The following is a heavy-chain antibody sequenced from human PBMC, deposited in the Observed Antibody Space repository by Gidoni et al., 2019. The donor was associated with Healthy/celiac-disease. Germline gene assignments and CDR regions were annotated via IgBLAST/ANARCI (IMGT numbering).Heavy chain of an antibody. V-gene: IGHV1-3*01. J-gene: IGHJ3*02. D-gene: IGHD5-18*01. CDR1: GYTFTSYA. Sequence: QVQLVQSGAEVKKPGASVKVSCKASGYTFTSYAMHWVRQAPGQRLEWMGWINAGNGNTKYSQKFQGRVTITRDTSASTAYMELSSLRSEDTAVYYCARVSPRTAMLEGGAFDIWGQGTMVTVSS. CDR2: INAGNGNT. CDR3: ARVSPRTAMLEGGAFDI.